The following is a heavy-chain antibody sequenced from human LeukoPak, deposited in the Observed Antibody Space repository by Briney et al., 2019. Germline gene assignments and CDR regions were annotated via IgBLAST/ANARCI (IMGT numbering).Heavy chain of an antibody. Sequence: SETLSLTCSVSGGSISNYYWSWLRQPPGKGLEWIGYIYYSGSTNYNPSLKSRVTFSVDTSKTQFSLRLSSVTAADTAVYYCARRIAAADAFDIWGQGTMVTVSS. CDR2: IYYSGST. V-gene: IGHV4-59*08. J-gene: IGHJ3*02. CDR3: ARRIAAADAFDI. D-gene: IGHD6-13*01. CDR1: GGSISNYY.